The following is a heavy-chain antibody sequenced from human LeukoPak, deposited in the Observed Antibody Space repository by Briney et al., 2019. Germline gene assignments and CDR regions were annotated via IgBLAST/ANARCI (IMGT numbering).Heavy chain of an antibody. D-gene: IGHD3-10*01. CDR2: ISGSGGST. J-gene: IGHJ4*02. Sequence: GGSLRLSCEASGFTFSSYAMSWVRQAPGKGLEWVSAISGSGGSTYYADSVKGRFTISRDNSKNTLYLQMNSLRAEDTAVYYCAKAVNYYGSGMLDYWGQGTLVTVSS. CDR3: AKAVNYYGSGMLDY. V-gene: IGHV3-23*01. CDR1: GFTFSSYA.